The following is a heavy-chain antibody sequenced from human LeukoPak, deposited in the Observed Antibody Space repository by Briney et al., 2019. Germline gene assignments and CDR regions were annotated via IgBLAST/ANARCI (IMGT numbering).Heavy chain of an antibody. D-gene: IGHD4-11*01. Sequence: GASVKVSCKTSGYTFPSYDINWVRQAPGKGLEWMGGFDIEDAETIYGQEFEGRVIMTEDTATETAYMELSSLKYEDTAVYYCVAEVIEVTMGDYWGQGTLVTVSS. CDR3: VAEVIEVTMGDY. CDR2: FDIEDAET. CDR1: GYTFPSYD. V-gene: IGHV1-24*01. J-gene: IGHJ4*02.